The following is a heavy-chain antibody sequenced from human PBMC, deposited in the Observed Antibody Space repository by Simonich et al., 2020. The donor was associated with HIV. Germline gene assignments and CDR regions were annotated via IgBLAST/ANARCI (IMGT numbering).Heavy chain of an antibody. CDR1: GYTLTDLS. V-gene: IGHV1-24*01. CDR3: ATDSAYYYDSRDFYGGYFQH. CDR2: CDPEDGET. J-gene: IGHJ1*01. Sequence: QVQLVQSGAEVKKPGASVKVSCKVSGYTLTDLSLHWVRQAPGKGLELRGNCDPEDGETIYTQEFQGRVTMTEDTSTDTAYMELSSLRSEDTAVYYCATDSAYYYDSRDFYGGYFQHWGQGTLVTVSS. D-gene: IGHD3-22*01.